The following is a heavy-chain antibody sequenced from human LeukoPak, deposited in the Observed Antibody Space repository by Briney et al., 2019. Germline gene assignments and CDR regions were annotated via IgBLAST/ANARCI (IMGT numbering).Heavy chain of an antibody. D-gene: IGHD2-21*01. CDR1: GFTFSSYA. V-gene: IGHV3-23*01. J-gene: IGHJ4*02. CDR3: AKFLPTHIVVANYYFDY. Sequence: PGGSLRLSCAASGFTFSSYAMSSVRQAPGKGLERVSAISGSGGSTYYADSVKGRFTISRDNSKNTLYLQMNSLRAEDTAVYYCAKFLPTHIVVANYYFDYWGQGTLVTVSS. CDR2: ISGSGGST.